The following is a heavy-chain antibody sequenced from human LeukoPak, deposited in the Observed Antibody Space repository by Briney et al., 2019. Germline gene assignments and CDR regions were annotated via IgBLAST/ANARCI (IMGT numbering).Heavy chain of an antibody. V-gene: IGHV3-23*01. D-gene: IGHD3-10*01. J-gene: IGHJ3*02. CDR1: GFTFSNYA. CDR3: ARDIWRGPRDAFDI. CDR2: ISGSGGSSK. Sequence: GGSLRLSCAASGFTFSNYAMSWVRQAPGKGLEWVSAISGSGGSSKYYADSVKGRFTIFRDNSKNTLYLQMNSLRAEDTAVYYCARDIWRGPRDAFDIWGQGTMVTVSS.